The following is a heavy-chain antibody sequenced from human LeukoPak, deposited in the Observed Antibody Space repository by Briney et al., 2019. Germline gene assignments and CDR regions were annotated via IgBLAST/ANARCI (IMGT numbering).Heavy chain of an antibody. V-gene: IGHV4-31*03. CDR1: GNSISSSGYY. CDR3: ARDSNPTSPLYYYYGTDV. CDR2: IHYSGNT. J-gene: IGHJ6*02. Sequence: SQTLSLTCTVSGNSISSSGYYWSWIRQHPGKGLEWIGNIHYSGNTYYSSSLKSRVTISVDTPRNQFSLKLSSVTAADTAVYYCARDSNPTSPLYYYYGTDVWAQGTTVTVSS.